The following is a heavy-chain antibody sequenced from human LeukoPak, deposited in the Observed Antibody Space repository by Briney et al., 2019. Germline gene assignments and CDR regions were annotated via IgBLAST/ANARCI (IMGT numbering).Heavy chain of an antibody. Sequence: GGSLRLSCAASGFTFDDYGMSWVRQAPGKGLEWVSGINWNGGSTGYADPVKGRFTISRDNAKNSLYLQMNSLRAEDTALYYCARVLGCTNGVCPYYYYYYMDVWGKGTTVTVSS. D-gene: IGHD2-8*01. J-gene: IGHJ6*03. CDR1: GFTFDDYG. V-gene: IGHV3-20*04. CDR2: INWNGGST. CDR3: ARVLGCTNGVCPYYYYYYMDV.